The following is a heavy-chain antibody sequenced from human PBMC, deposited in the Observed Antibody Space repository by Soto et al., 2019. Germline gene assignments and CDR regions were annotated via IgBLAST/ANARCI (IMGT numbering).Heavy chain of an antibody. CDR3: ARYQDFWSGYYPMDV. J-gene: IGHJ6*02. Sequence: ASVKVSCKASGYTFTSYDINWVRQATGQGLEWMGWMNPNSGNTGYAQKFQGRVTMTRNTSISTAYMELSSPRSEDTAVYYCARYQDFWSGYYPMDVWGQGTTVTVSS. CDR2: MNPNSGNT. CDR1: GYTFTSYD. V-gene: IGHV1-8*01. D-gene: IGHD3-3*01.